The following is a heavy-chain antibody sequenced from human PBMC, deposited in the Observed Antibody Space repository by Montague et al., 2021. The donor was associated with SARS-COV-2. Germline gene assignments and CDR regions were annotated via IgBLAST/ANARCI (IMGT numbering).Heavy chain of an antibody. CDR3: ARFLRRVVPAATGHWEKNYYYYYTDV. Sequence: SETLSLTCAVYGGSLSDYYWSWIRQPPGKGLEWIGEINHSGSTNXXPSLKSRVTISVDTSENQFSLKLSSVTAADTAVYYCARFLRRVVPAATGHWEKNYYYYYTDVRGKGTTVTVSS. V-gene: IGHV4-34*01. CDR1: GGSLSDYY. CDR2: INHSGST. J-gene: IGHJ6*03. D-gene: IGHD2-2*01.